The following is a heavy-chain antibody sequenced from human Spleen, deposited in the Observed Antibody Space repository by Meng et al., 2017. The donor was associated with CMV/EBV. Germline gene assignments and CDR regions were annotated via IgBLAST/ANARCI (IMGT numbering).Heavy chain of an antibody. J-gene: IGHJ6*02. Sequence: ASVKVSCKASGYTFTGYYMHWVRQAPGQGFEWMGWINPNSGATNYARKFQGRVTMTRDTSSSTAYMELSRLRSDDTAVYYCARGEVAAAYYYGMDVWGQGTTVTVSS. V-gene: IGHV1-2*02. D-gene: IGHD6-19*01. CDR3: ARGEVAAAYYYGMDV. CDR1: GYTFTGYY. CDR2: INPNSGAT.